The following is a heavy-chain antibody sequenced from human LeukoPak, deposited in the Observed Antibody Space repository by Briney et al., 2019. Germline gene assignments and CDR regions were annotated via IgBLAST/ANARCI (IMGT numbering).Heavy chain of an antibody. CDR1: GFTFSSCS. CDR2: ISSSSSTI. Sequence: PGGSLRLSWAASGFTFSSCSMNWVRQAPGKGLEWVSYISSSSSTIYYADSVKGRFTISRDNAKNSLYLQMNSLRAEDTAVYYCARGQQLVPFDYWGRGTLVTVSS. CDR3: ARGQQLVPFDY. J-gene: IGHJ4*02. D-gene: IGHD6-13*01. V-gene: IGHV3-48*01.